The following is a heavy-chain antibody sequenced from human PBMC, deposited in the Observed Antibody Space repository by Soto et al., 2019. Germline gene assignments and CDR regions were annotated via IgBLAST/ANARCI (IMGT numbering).Heavy chain of an antibody. D-gene: IGHD6-13*01. CDR3: ARHQCHSSSYVDP. V-gene: IGHV4-39*01. CDR2: IYYSGST. Sequence: PSETLSLTCTVSGGSISSYYWSWIRQPPGKGLEWIGSIYYSGSTYYNPSLKSRVTISVDTSKNQFSLKLSSVTAADTAVYYCARHQCHSSSYVDPWGQGTLVTVSS. CDR1: GGSISSYY. J-gene: IGHJ5*02.